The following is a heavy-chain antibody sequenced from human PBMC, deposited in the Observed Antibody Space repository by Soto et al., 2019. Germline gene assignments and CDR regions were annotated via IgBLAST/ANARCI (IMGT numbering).Heavy chain of an antibody. CDR1: GYNFTSYD. Sequence: QVQLVQSGAEVKKPGASVKVSCKASGYNFTSYDLNWLRQAPGQGREWIGWMNPNSGNTDYAQKFQGRVTTTRNTSMGTAYMELSSLGSEDTAVYYCARGGDIGSGLSFDYWGQGTLVTVSS. V-gene: IGHV1-8*01. CDR3: ARGGDIGSGLSFDY. CDR2: MNPNSGNT. J-gene: IGHJ4*02. D-gene: IGHD2-15*01.